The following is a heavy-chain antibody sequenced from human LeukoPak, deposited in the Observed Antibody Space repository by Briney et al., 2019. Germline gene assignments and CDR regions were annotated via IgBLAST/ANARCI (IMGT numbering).Heavy chain of an antibody. V-gene: IGHV4-59*08. D-gene: IGHD2/OR15-2a*01. CDR1: GGSISSYY. J-gene: IGHJ4*02. CDR2: IYYSGST. Sequence: SETLSLTCAVSGGSISSYYWSWIRQPPGKGLEWIGYIYYSGSTNYNPSLKSRVTISLDTSKNQFSLKLSSVTAADTAVYYCAGHHPRNTVDFWGQGTLVTVSS. CDR3: AGHHPRNTVDF.